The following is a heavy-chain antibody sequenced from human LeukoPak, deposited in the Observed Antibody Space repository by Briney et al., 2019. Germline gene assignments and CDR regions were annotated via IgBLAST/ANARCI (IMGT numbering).Heavy chain of an antibody. V-gene: IGHV3-53*01. CDR1: GFTVSSNY. CDR3: ARERAPWYYFDY. Sequence: GGSLRLSCAASGFTVSSNYMSWVRQAPGKGLEWVSVIYSGGSTYYADSVKGRFTISRGNSKNTLYLQMNSLRAEDTAVYYCARERAPWYYFDYWGQGTLVTVSS. CDR2: IYSGGST. J-gene: IGHJ4*02.